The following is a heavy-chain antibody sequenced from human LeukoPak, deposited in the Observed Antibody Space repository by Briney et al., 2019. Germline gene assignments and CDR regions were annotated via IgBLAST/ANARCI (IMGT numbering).Heavy chain of an antibody. V-gene: IGHV3-74*01. CDR3: ARVLSGSWDWFDP. J-gene: IGHJ5*02. D-gene: IGHD3-22*01. Sequence: PGGSLRLSCAASGFTFSSYGMHWVRQAPGKGLEWVSRINPDGSTTTHADSVKGRFTISRDNAKNTLYLQMNSLRAEDTAMYYCARVLSGSWDWFDPWGQGTLVTVSS. CDR2: INPDGSTT. CDR1: GFTFSSYG.